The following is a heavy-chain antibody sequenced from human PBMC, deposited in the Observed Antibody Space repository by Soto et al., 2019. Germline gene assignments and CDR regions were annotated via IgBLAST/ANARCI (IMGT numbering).Heavy chain of an antibody. CDR1: GFTFSSYG. V-gene: IGHV3-30*18. J-gene: IGHJ4*02. CDR2: ISHDGTKK. Sequence: GGSLRLSCAASGFTFSSYGMHWVRQAPGKGLEWMAVISHDGTKKYYVDSVKGRFTISRDNSKNTLYLQMNSLRAEDTALYSCAKGSDTSGYYQLDYWGQGTLVTVSS. CDR3: AKGSDTSGYYQLDY. D-gene: IGHD3-22*01.